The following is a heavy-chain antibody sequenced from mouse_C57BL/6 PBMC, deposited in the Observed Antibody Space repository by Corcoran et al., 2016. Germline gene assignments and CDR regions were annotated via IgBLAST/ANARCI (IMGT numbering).Heavy chain of an antibody. V-gene: IGHV1-26*01. Sequence: EVLLQQSGPELVKPGASVKISCKASGYTFTDYYMNWVKQSHGKSLEWIGDINPNNGGTSYNQKFKGKATLTVDKSSSTAYMELRSLTSEDSAVYYCARHDYWFAYWGQGTLVTVSA. D-gene: IGHD2-4*01. CDR2: INPNNGGT. CDR3: ARHDYWFAY. CDR1: GYTFTDYY. J-gene: IGHJ3*01.